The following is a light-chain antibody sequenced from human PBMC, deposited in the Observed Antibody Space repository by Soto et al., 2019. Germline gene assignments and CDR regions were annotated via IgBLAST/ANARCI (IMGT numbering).Light chain of an antibody. CDR2: DVI. V-gene: IGLV2-14*03. CDR3: SSYTSSSSLSTYV. Sequence: QSGVARRAAVAWRPWRSPTLSCPGTSSDVGGYNYVSWYQHHPGKAPKLMIYDVINRPSVVSNRFSGSKSGNTASLIISGLQAEDEADYYCSSYTSSSSLSTYVFGTGTRSPS. J-gene: IGLJ1*01. CDR1: SSDVGGYNY.